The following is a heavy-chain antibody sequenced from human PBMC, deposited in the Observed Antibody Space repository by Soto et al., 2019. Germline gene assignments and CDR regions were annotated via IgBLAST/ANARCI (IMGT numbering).Heavy chain of an antibody. D-gene: IGHD4-17*01. J-gene: IGHJ4*02. CDR2: ISAYDGDT. CDR3: AWDDYGDDDY. Sequence: QVQLVQSGAEVKKPGASVKVSCKASGFTFSNSRISWVRQAPGQGPEWMGWISAYDGDTKYAQKLQGRLAMTTDTSTSTAYMELRSLRSDDTAVYYCAWDDYGDDDYWGQGTLVTVSS. CDR1: GFTFSNSR. V-gene: IGHV1-18*01.